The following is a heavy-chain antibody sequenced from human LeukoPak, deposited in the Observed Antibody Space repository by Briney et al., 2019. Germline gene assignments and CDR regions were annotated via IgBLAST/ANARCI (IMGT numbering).Heavy chain of an antibody. CDR1: GFTFSNYW. V-gene: IGHV3-48*04. CDR2: ISSGSGTI. CDR3: AKPYCSGGSCYWFSAFDY. Sequence: GGSLRLSCAASGFTFSNYWMSWVRQAPGKGLEWVSYISSGSGTINYADSVKGRFTISRDNTKNSLFLQMNSLRAEDTAVYYCAKPYCSGGSCYWFSAFDYWGQGTLVTVSS. D-gene: IGHD2-15*01. J-gene: IGHJ4*02.